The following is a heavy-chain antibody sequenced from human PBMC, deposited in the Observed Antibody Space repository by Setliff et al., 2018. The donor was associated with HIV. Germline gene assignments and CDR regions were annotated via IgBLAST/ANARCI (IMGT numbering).Heavy chain of an antibody. J-gene: IGHJ6*03. D-gene: IGHD1-7*01. CDR2: ISSSSRYI. CDR1: GFTFSTYT. CDR3: ARGGGAGTTVYYYMDV. Sequence: GGSLRLSCAASGFTFSTYTMNWVRQAPGKGLEWVSSISSSSRYIYYADSVKGRFTIARDNAKNSLYLQMNSLRDEDTAVYYCARGGGAGTTVYYYMDVWGKGTTVTVSS. V-gene: IGHV3-21*01.